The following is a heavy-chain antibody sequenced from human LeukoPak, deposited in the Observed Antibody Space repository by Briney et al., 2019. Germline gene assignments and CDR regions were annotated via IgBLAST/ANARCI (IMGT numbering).Heavy chain of an antibody. V-gene: IGHV3-23*01. J-gene: IGHJ4*02. CDR3: AKSRRDFWSGYYMFLGGYFDY. D-gene: IGHD3-3*01. CDR2: ISGSGGST. Sequence: GGSLRLSCAASGFTFSSYAMSWVRQAPGKGLEWVSAISGSGGSTYYADSVKGRFTISRDNSKNTLYLQMNSLRAEDTAVYNCAKSRRDFWSGYYMFLGGYFDYWGQGILVTVSS. CDR1: GFTFSSYA.